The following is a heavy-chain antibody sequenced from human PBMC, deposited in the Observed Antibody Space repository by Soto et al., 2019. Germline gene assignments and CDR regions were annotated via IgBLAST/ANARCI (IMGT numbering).Heavy chain of an antibody. Sequence: EVQLLESGGGSVQPGGSLRLSCVASGFRFSAYAMYWVRQAPGKGLAWVASVSGSVTRTYYADSVEGRFTISRDDSRNVVYLQISSLRAEDTAVYYCAKSPSGAPYGMDVWGHGTTVTVSS. J-gene: IGHJ6*02. CDR1: GFRFSAYA. CDR2: VSGSVTRT. CDR3: AKSPSGAPYGMDV. D-gene: IGHD3-3*01. V-gene: IGHV3-23*01.